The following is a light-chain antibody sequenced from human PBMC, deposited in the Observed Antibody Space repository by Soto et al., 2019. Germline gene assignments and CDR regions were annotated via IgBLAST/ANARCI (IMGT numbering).Light chain of an antibody. J-gene: IGKJ1*01. CDR3: QQYNDWILT. CDR1: QRVDST. Sequence: EIVMTQSPATLSVSPGERATLSCRASQRVDSTLAWSQQNPGQAPRLLMYGASPRATDITARFSGSGSGTEFTLTITSLQSEDFAVYYCQQYNDWILTFGQGTKV. V-gene: IGKV3-15*01. CDR2: GAS.